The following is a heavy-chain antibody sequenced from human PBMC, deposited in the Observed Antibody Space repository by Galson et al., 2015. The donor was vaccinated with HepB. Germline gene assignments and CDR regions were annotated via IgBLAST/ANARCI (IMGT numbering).Heavy chain of an antibody. D-gene: IGHD2-15*01. Sequence: SLRLSCAASGFTFSNYAMHWVRQAPGKGLEWVAVVSYDGSNEYYADSVKGRFTISRDNSKNTLYLQMNSLRSDDTAVYYCARGAFVAVVGAVQNNWFDPWGRGTLVTVSS. V-gene: IGHV3-30*04. CDR1: GFTFSNYA. CDR3: ARGAFVAVVGAVQNNWFDP. J-gene: IGHJ5*02. CDR2: VSYDGSNE.